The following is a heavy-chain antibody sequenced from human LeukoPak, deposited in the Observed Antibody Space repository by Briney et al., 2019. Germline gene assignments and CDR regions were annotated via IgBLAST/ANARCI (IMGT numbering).Heavy chain of an antibody. D-gene: IGHD1-26*01. CDR1: GFTFNNYA. J-gene: IGHJ4*02. Sequence: PGGSLRLSCAASGFTFNNYALSWVRQAPGKGLDWVSVISGSGGSTYYADSVKGRFTISRDNSKNTLYLQMNSLRAEDTAVYYCAKAEIVGATTGLDYWGQGTLVTVSS. CDR2: ISGSGGST. CDR3: AKAEIVGATTGLDY. V-gene: IGHV3-23*01.